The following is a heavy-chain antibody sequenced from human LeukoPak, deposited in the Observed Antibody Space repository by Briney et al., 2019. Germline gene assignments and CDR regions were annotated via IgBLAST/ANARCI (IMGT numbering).Heavy chain of an antibody. CDR3: ATIGYSSEP. D-gene: IGHD6-13*01. CDR1: GFTFSNYV. CDR2: INTDGSIT. Sequence: GGSLRLSCAASGFTFSNYVMSWVRQAPGKGLVWVSRINTDGSITSYADSVKGRFTISRDNAKNTLYLRMNSLRVEDTAVYYCATIGYSSEPWGQGTLVTVSS. V-gene: IGHV3-74*01. J-gene: IGHJ5*02.